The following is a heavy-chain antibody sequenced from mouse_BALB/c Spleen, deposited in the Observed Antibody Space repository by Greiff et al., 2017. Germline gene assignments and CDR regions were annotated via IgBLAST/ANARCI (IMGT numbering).Heavy chain of an antibody. CDR2: ISYSGST. V-gene: IGHV3-2*02. Sequence: VQLQQSGPDLVKPSQSLSLTCTVTGYSITSDYAWNWIRQFPGNKLEWMGYISYSGSTSYNPSLKSRISITRDTSKNQFFLQLNSVTTEDTATYYCARRGDYSYAMDYWGQGTSVTVSS. CDR3: ARRGDYSYAMDY. D-gene: IGHD1-1*01. J-gene: IGHJ4*01. CDR1: GYSITSDYA.